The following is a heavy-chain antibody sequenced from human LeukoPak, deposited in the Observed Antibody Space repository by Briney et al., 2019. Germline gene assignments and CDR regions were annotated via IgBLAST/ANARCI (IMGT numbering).Heavy chain of an antibody. D-gene: IGHD3-22*01. J-gene: IGHJ4*02. CDR3: ARSYDSSGYYFDY. V-gene: IGHV5-51*01. CDR2: IYPGGSDT. CDR1: GYSFTSYW. Sequence: GESLKISCKGSGYSFTSYWIGWVRQMPGKGLEWMGIIYPGGSDTRYSPSFQGQVTISADKSISTAYLQWSSLKASDTAMYYCARSYDSSGYYFDYWGQGTLVTVSS.